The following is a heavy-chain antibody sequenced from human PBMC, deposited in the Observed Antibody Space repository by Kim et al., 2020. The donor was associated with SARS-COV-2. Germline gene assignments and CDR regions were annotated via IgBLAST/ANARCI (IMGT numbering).Heavy chain of an antibody. CDR3: ARLRITMIVVVDAFDI. V-gene: IGHV4-31*03. CDR1: GGSISSGGYY. D-gene: IGHD3-22*01. CDR2: IYYSGST. Sequence: SETLSLTCTVPGGSISSGGYYWSWIRQHPGKGLEWIGYIYYSGSTYYNPSLKSRVTISVDTSKNQFSLKLSSVTAADTAVYYCARLRITMIVVVDAFDIWGQGTMVTVSS. J-gene: IGHJ3*02.